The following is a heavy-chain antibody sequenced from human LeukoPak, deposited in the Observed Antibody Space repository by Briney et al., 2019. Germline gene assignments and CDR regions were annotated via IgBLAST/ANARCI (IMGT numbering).Heavy chain of an antibody. CDR2: INPNSGGT. J-gene: IGHJ4*02. V-gene: IGHV1-2*02. D-gene: IGHD6-13*01. CDR3: ARVRIAAAGTPPGIDY. Sequence: VKFSCKASGYTFTGYYMHWVRQAPGQGVEWMGWINPNSGGTNYSQKFQGRVTMTRDTSISTAYMELSRLRSDDTAVYYCARVRIAAAGTPPGIDYWGQGTLVTVSS. CDR1: GYTFTGYY.